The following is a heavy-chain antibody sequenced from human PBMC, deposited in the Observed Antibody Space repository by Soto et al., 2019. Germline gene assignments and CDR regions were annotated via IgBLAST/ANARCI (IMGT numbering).Heavy chain of an antibody. D-gene: IGHD3-10*01. J-gene: IGHJ6*03. CDR3: AREPSSGYYGSGSYNYYMDV. CDR2: IYSGGST. Sequence: GGSLRLSCAASGFTVSSNYMSWVRQAPGKGLEWVSVIYSGGSTYYADSVKGRFTISRHNSKNTLYLQMNSLRAEDTAVYYCAREPSSGYYGSGSYNYYMDVWGKGTTVTVSS. CDR1: GFTVSSNY. V-gene: IGHV3-53*04.